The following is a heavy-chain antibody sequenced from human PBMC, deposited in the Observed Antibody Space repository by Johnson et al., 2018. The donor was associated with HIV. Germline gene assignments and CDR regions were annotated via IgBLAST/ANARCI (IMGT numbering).Heavy chain of an antibody. CDR2: ISSSGSTI. CDR1: GFTFDDYG. J-gene: IGHJ3*02. V-gene: IGHV3-48*04. CDR3: ARDRGYWDGLDI. Sequence: VQLVESGGGLIQPGGSLRLSCAASGFTFDDYGMSWVRQAPGKGLEWVSYISSSGSTIYYADSVKGRFTISRDSAKNSLYLQMNSLRVGDTAVYYCARDRGYWDGLDIWGQGTMVTVSS. D-gene: IGHD3-22*01.